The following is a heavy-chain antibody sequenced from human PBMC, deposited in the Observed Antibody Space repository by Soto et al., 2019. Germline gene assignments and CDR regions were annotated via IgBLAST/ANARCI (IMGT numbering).Heavy chain of an antibody. CDR3: ARETGIAAAGGKWSDS. CDR1: GFTFSSYE. J-gene: IGHJ5*01. CDR2: ISSSGSTV. D-gene: IGHD6-13*01. Sequence: PGGSLRLSCAASGFTFSSYEVNWVRQAPGKGLEWVSYISSSGSTVYYADSVKGRFTISRDNAKNSLYLQMNSLRAEDTAVYYCARETGIAAAGGKWSDSWGQGTLVTVSS. V-gene: IGHV3-48*03.